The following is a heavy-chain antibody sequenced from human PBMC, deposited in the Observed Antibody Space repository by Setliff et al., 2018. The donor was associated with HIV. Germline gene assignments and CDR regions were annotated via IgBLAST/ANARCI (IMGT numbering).Heavy chain of an antibody. CDR3: ARHGAYEAYYDYMDV. J-gene: IGHJ6*03. V-gene: IGHV4-39*01. Sequence: PSETLSLTCTVSGDSFSGTSYYWGWIRQPPGKGLEWIGSIHFSGSTWYTQSLKSRVTIWVDTSKNQFSLKVNSVTAADTAVYYCARHGAYEAYYDYMDVWGKGTTVTVSS. CDR2: IHFSGST. CDR1: GDSFSGTSYY. D-gene: IGHD5-12*01.